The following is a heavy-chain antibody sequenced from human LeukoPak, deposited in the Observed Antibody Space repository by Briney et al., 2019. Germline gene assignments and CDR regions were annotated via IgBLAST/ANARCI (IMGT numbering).Heavy chain of an antibody. CDR2: ISGSGGST. D-gene: IGHD2-8*01. V-gene: IGHV3-23*01. J-gene: IGHJ4*02. CDR1: GFTFSSYA. Sequence: GGSLRLSCAASGFTFSSYAMSWVRQAPGKGLEWVSAISGSGGSTYYADSVKGRFTISRDNSRNTLYLQMNSLRAEDTAVYYCAKDGHTNGVCWVDYWGQGTLVTVSS. CDR3: AKDGHTNGVCWVDY.